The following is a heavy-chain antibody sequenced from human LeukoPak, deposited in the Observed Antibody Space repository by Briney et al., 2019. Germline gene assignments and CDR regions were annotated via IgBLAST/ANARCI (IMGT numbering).Heavy chain of an antibody. CDR2: IIPIFGTA. CDR3: ARAHLRYGADKSAFDY. CDR1: GGTFSSYA. J-gene: IGHJ4*02. V-gene: IGHV1-69*05. Sequence: GSSVKVSCKASGGTFSSYAISWVRQAPGQGLEWMGGIIPIFGTANYAQKFQGRVTITTDESTSTAYMELSSLRSEDTAVYYCARAHLRYGADKSAFDYWGQGTLVTVSS. D-gene: IGHD4/OR15-4a*01.